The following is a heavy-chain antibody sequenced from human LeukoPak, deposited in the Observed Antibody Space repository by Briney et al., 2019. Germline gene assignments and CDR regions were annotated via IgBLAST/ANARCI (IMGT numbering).Heavy chain of an antibody. CDR3: VKDIQLST. D-gene: IGHD5-24*01. CDR1: GFNFITAA. CDR2: IGSSGGST. V-gene: IGHV3-23*01. J-gene: IGHJ3*01. Sequence: GGSLRLSCAASGFNFITAAMIWVRQAPGKGLEWVSLIGSSGGSTYYADSVKGRFTISRDNSNHTLSLQMNSLKVEDTAIYYCVKDIQLSTWGLGTMVTVSS.